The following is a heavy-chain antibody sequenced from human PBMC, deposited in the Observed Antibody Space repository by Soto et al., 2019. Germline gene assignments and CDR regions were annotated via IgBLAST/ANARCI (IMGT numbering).Heavy chain of an antibody. Sequence: PGGSLRLSCAASGFTFSSYWMSWVRQAPGKGLEWVANIKQDGSEKYYVDSVKGRFTISRGNAKNSLYLQMNSLRAEDTAVYYCARVDGFSYYYYYGMDVWGQGTTVTVSS. J-gene: IGHJ6*02. CDR3: ARVDGFSYYYYYGMDV. V-gene: IGHV3-7*01. CDR2: IKQDGSEK. D-gene: IGHD3-9*01. CDR1: GFTFSSYW.